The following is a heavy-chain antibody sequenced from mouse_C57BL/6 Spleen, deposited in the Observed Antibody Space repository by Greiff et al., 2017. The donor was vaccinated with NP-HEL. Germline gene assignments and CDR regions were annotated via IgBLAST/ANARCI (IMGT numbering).Heavy chain of an antibody. CDR1: GYSFTSYY. D-gene: IGHD2-5*01. V-gene: IGHV1-66*01. Sequence: QVQLQQSGPELVKPGASVKISCKASGYSFTSYYIHWVKQRPGQGLEWIGWIYPGSGNTKYNEKFKGKATLTADTSSSTAYMQLSSLTSDVSAVYYCARDYSNAMDYWGQGTSVTVSS. CDR3: ARDYSNAMDY. CDR2: IYPGSGNT. J-gene: IGHJ4*01.